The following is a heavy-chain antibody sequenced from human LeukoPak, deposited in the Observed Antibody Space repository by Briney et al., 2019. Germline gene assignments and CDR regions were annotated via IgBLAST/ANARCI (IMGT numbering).Heavy chain of an antibody. Sequence: GQSLKISCKGSGYSFTSYWIAWVRQMPGKGLEGVGIIYPGDSDTRYSPSFQGQVTISADKSISTAYLQWSSLKASDTAMYYCARLDRSGWYSFHPFGYWGQGTLITVSS. CDR3: ARLDRSGWYSFHPFGY. CDR2: IYPGDSDT. J-gene: IGHJ4*02. D-gene: IGHD6-19*01. CDR1: GYSFTSYW. V-gene: IGHV5-51*01.